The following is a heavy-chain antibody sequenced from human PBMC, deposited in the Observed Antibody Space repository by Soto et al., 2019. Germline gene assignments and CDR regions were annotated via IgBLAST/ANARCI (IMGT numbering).Heavy chain of an antibody. CDR1: GFTFSSYA. CDR2: ISGSGGSR. J-gene: IGHJ4*02. D-gene: IGHD4-4*01. CDR3: AKSPAVTNMQD. Sequence: GGSLRLSCAASGFTFSSYAMNWVRQAPGKGLEWVSGISGSGGSRYYADSVKGRFTISRDNSKNTLYLQMNILRAEDTAVYFCAKSPAVTNMQDWGQGILVTVSS. V-gene: IGHV3-23*01.